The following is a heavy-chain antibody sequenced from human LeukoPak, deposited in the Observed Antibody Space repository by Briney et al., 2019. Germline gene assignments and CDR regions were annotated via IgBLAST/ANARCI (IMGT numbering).Heavy chain of an antibody. CDR2: IIPIFGTA. Sequence: SVKVSCKASGGTFSSYAISWVRQAPGQGLECMGRIIPIFGTANYAQKFQGRVTITTDESTSTAYMELSSLRSEDTAVYYCARGAFGPTNWFDPWGQGTLVTVSS. CDR3: ARGAFGPTNWFDP. V-gene: IGHV1-69*05. CDR1: GGTFSSYA. J-gene: IGHJ5*02. D-gene: IGHD1-26*01.